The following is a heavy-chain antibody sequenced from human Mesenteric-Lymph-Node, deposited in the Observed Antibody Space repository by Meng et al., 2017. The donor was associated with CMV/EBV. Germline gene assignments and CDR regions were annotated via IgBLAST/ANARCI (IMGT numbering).Heavy chain of an antibody. V-gene: IGHV1-2*02. D-gene: IGHD5-24*01. J-gene: IGHJ4*02. Sequence: ASVKVSCKASGYTFTGYYMHWVRQAPGQGLECMGWINPNSGDTNYAQQFQGRVTMTSDTSTAYLELNSLRSDDTAQYYCARARKDGYNWWYFDYWGQGTLVTSPQ. CDR1: GYTFTGYY. CDR3: ARARKDGYNWWYFDY. CDR2: INPNSGDT.